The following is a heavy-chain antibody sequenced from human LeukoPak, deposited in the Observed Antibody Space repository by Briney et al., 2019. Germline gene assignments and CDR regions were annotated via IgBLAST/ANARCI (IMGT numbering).Heavy chain of an antibody. CDR2: IYSGGST. J-gene: IGHJ4*02. CDR1: GFTVSSNY. Sequence: GGSLRLSCAASGFTVSSNYMSWVRQAPGKGLEWVSVIYSGGSTYYSDSVKVRFTISRDSSKNTLYLQMNSLRVENTAVYYCTRRKTNPFDNWGQGALVTVSS. V-gene: IGHV3-66*01. D-gene: IGHD1-14*01. CDR3: TRRKTNPFDN.